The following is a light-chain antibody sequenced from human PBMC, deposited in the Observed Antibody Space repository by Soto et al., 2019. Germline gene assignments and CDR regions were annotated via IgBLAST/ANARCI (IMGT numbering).Light chain of an antibody. V-gene: IGKV3-15*01. CDR1: QSVDNN. CDR3: QQYNNWPPTWT. J-gene: IGKJ1*01. Sequence: EIVMTQSPVTLSASPGESATLSCRASQSVDNNVAWYQQKPGQAPRLLIVGSFARATGIPARFSGSGSGSEFTLTISGLQSEDFALYYCQQYNNWPPTWTFGQGTKVDIK. CDR2: GSF.